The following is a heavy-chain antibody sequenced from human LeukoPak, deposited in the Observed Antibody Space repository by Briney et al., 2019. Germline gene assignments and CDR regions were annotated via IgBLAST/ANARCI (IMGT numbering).Heavy chain of an antibody. CDR1: DGSFSSYY. D-gene: IGHD2-15*01. CDR3: AREYCSDVSCHDNWFDP. Sequence: SETLSLTCAVYDGSFSSYYWTWIRQSPGKGLEWIGEINHSGSTNFNPSLRSRVTISLDTSKNQFSLRLSPVTAADTAVYYCAREYCSDVSCHDNWFDPWGQGTLVIVSS. J-gene: IGHJ5*02. V-gene: IGHV4-34*01. CDR2: INHSGST.